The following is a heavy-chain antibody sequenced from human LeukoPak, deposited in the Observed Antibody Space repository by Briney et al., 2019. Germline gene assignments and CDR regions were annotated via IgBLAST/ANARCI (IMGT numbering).Heavy chain of an antibody. Sequence: GGSLRLSCAASGFTFSSYAMSWVRQAPGKGLEWVSAISGSGGSTYYADPAKGRFTISRDNSKNTLYLQMNSLRAEDTAVYYCAKPIWIAVAVPFDYWGQGTLVTVSS. J-gene: IGHJ4*02. CDR1: GFTFSSYA. V-gene: IGHV3-23*01. CDR3: AKPIWIAVAVPFDY. CDR2: ISGSGGST. D-gene: IGHD6-19*01.